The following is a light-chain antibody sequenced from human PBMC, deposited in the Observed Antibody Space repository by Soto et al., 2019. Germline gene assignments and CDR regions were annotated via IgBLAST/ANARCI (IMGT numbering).Light chain of an antibody. V-gene: IGKV1-5*03. CDR2: TAS. J-gene: IGKJ3*01. CDR3: QPYNSYPLP. CDR1: QSISSW. Sequence: GDRVTITCRASQSISSWLASYQQKPGKSPNLLIYTASNLESGVPSRFSGSGSGTEFTLTISSLQPDYFATNYCQPYNSYPLPFGHATTVAIK.